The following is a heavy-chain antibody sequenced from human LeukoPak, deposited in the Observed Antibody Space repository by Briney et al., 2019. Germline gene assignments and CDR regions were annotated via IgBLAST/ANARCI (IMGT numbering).Heavy chain of an antibody. J-gene: IGHJ5*02. D-gene: IGHD3-22*01. V-gene: IGHV4-61*02. Sequence: SQTLSLTCTVSGGSISSGNYYWTWIRQPAGKGLEWIGRIYTSGSTNYNPSLKSRVTISVDTSKNQFSLKLSSVTAADTAVYYCARVQYYYDSSGYYGLYNWFDPWGQGTLVTVSS. CDR1: GGSISSGNYY. CDR3: ARVQYYYDSSGYYGLYNWFDP. CDR2: IYTSGST.